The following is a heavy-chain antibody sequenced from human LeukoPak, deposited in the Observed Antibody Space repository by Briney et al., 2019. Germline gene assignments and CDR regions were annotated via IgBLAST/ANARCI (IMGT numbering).Heavy chain of an antibody. CDR3: ARDLWADGSGSYLALRAFDI. CDR1: GGSISSYY. D-gene: IGHD3-10*01. J-gene: IGHJ3*02. V-gene: IGHV4-59*01. CDR2: IYYSGST. Sequence: SETLSLTCTVSGGSISSYYWSWIRQPPGKGLEWVGYIYYSGSTNYNPSLKSRVTISVDTSKNQFSLKLSSVTAADTAVYYCARDLWADGSGSYLALRAFDIWGQGTMVTVSS.